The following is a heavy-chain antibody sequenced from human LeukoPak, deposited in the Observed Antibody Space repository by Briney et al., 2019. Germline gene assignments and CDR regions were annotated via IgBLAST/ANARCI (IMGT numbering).Heavy chain of an antibody. V-gene: IGHV4-59*08. CDR3: ARRYCSSTSCWFDT. Sequence: ASETLSLTCTVSGGSISSYYWSWIRQPPGKGLEWIGYIYYSGSTNYNPSLKSRVTMSVDTSKNQFSLKLSSVTAADTAVYYCARRYCSSTSCWFDTWGQGTLVTLSS. CDR2: IYYSGST. CDR1: GGSISSYY. J-gene: IGHJ5*02. D-gene: IGHD2-2*01.